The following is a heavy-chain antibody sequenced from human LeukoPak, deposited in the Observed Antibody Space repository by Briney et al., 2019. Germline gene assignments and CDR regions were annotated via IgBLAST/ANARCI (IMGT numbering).Heavy chain of an antibody. D-gene: IGHD2-21*02. J-gene: IGHJ4*02. CDR3: ARSSNCGGDCYYFDY. Sequence: EASVKVSCKASGGTFSSYAISWVRQAPGQGLEWMGGIIPIFGTANYAQKFQGRVTITADESTSTAYMELSSLRSEDTAVYYCARSSNCGGDCYYFDYWGQGTLVTVSS. CDR1: GGTFSSYA. CDR2: IIPIFGTA. V-gene: IGHV1-69*13.